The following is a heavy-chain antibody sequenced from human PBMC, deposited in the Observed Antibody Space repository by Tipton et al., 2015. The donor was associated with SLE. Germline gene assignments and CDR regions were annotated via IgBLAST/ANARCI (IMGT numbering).Heavy chain of an antibody. CDR3: AKDRVRFLEWLDAFDI. CDR1: GFTFSSYA. V-gene: IGHV3-23*01. D-gene: IGHD3-3*01. J-gene: IGHJ3*02. Sequence: SLRLSCAASGFTFSSYAMSWVRQAPGKGLEWVSAISGSGGSTYYADSVKGRFTISRDNSKNTPYLQMNSLRAEDTAVYYCAKDRVRFLEWLDAFDIWGQGTMVTVSS. CDR2: ISGSGGST.